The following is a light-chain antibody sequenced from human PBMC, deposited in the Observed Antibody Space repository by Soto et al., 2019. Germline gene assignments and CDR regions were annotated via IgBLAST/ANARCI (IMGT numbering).Light chain of an antibody. J-gene: IGKJ4*01. CDR2: DAF. CDR3: LQRGDWPPS. CDR1: QTVSRY. V-gene: IGKV3-11*01. Sequence: IVLTQSPAALSLSPGERATLSCRASQTVSRYLSWYQQKPGQAPRLLIYDAFNRAPGIPARFSGSGSGTDFSLTISSLEPEDFAVYYCLQRGDWPPSFGGGTRWIS.